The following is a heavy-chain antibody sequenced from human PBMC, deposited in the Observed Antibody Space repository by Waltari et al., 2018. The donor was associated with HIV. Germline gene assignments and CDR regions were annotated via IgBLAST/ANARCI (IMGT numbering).Heavy chain of an antibody. CDR3: ARSRSDAFDL. CDR1: GSTLSSDW. J-gene: IGHJ3*01. Sequence: EVQLVESGGGLVQPGGSLRLSCEATGSTLSSDWMTWVRQAQGKGLEWVVNIKEDGSEKWYVDSVKGRFTISRDNAKNSVYLQMNSLRAEDTAVYYCARSRSDAFDLWGQGTMVTVSS. CDR2: IKEDGSEK. V-gene: IGHV3-7*01.